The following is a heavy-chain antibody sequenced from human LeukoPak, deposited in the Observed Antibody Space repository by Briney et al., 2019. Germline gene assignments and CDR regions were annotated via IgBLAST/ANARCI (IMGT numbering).Heavy chain of an antibody. Sequence: GGSLRLSCAASRFTFSSYWMSWVRQAPGKGLEWVANIKQDGSEKYYVDFVKGRFTISRDNAKNSLYLQMNRLRAEDTAVYYCAREGGRAVPGRFDQWGQGTLVTVSS. D-gene: IGHD6-13*01. V-gene: IGHV3-7*01. CDR2: IKQDGSEK. CDR3: AREGGRAVPGRFDQ. CDR1: RFTFSSYW. J-gene: IGHJ4*02.